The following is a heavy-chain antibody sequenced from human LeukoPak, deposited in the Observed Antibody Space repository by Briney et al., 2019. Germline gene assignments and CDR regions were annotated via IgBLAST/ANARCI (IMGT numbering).Heavy chain of an antibody. J-gene: IGHJ4*02. Sequence: GGSLRLSCAASGLTFSSYTMSWVRQAPGKGLEWVSAISGRGGSTYYADSVKGRFTISRDNSKNTLYLQMNSLRAEDTAVYYCAKVRYYGSGSFYDYWGQGTLVTVSS. CDR2: ISGRGGST. V-gene: IGHV3-23*01. CDR1: GLTFSSYT. CDR3: AKVRYYGSGSFYDY. D-gene: IGHD3-10*01.